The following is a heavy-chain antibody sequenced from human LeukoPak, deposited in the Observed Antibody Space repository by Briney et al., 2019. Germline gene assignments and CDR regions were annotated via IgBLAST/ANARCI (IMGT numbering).Heavy chain of an antibody. Sequence: PGGSLRLSCAASGFTVNSNYMWVRQAPGKGLEWVSVIYSGGSTYYADSVKGRFTISRDNSKNTLYLQMNSLRAEDTAVYYCAREYSRYYYGSGYYYYYMDVWGKGTTVTVSS. CDR2: IYSGGST. V-gene: IGHV3-53*01. J-gene: IGHJ6*03. CDR3: AREYSRYYYGSGYYYYYMDV. CDR1: GFTVNSNY. D-gene: IGHD3-10*01.